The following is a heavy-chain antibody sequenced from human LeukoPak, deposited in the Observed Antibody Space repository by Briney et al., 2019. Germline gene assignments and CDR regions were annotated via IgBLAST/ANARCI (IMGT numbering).Heavy chain of an antibody. CDR3: VRCTFVLHKRCSAFDV. V-gene: IGHV3-30*02. CDR1: GFNFNNYD. CDR2: IRYDGSNK. J-gene: IGHJ3*01. Sequence: GGSLRLSCAASGFNFNNYDMHWVRQAPGKGLEWVAFIRYDGSNKYYADSVKGRFTISRDNAKNSLFLQMNSLRAEDTAVYYCVRCTFVLHKRCSAFDVWGQGTMVTVSA. D-gene: IGHD2-8*01.